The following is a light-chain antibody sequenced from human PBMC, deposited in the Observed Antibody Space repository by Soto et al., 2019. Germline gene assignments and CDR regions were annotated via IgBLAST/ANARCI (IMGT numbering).Light chain of an antibody. J-gene: IGLJ2*01. Sequence: QSALTQPPSASGSPGQSVTISCTGTSSDVGAYNYVSWYQQHPGKAPKLMTSEVNKRPSGVPDRFSGSKSGNTASLTVSGLQAEDEADYYCTSYAGSNNLVFGGGTKLTVL. V-gene: IGLV2-8*01. CDR3: TSYAGSNNLV. CDR2: EVN. CDR1: SSDVGAYNY.